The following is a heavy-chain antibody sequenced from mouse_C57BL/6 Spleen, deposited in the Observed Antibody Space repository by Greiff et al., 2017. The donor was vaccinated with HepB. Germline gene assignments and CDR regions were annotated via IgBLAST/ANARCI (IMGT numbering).Heavy chain of an antibody. CDR1: GFTFSDYY. V-gene: IGHV5-16*01. CDR2: INYDGSST. D-gene: IGHD2-4*01. Sequence: EVQLVESEGGLVQPGSSMKLSCTASGFTFSDYYMAWVRQVPEKGLEWVANINYDGSSTYYLDSLKSRFIISRDNAKNILYLQMSSLKSEDTATYYCAREGDDYDEGYFDVWGTGTTVTVSS. J-gene: IGHJ1*03. CDR3: AREGDDYDEGYFDV.